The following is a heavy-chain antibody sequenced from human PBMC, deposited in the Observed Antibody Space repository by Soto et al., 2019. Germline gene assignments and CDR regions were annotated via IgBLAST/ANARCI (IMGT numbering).Heavy chain of an antibody. CDR3: ARGEYCSGGSCYREIDY. CDR1: GGSISSYY. CDR2: IYYSGST. V-gene: IGHV4-59*01. D-gene: IGHD2-15*01. J-gene: IGHJ4*02. Sequence: PSETLSLTCTVSGGSISSYYWSWIRQPPGKGLEWIGYIYYSGSTNYNPSLKSRVTISVDTSKNQFSLKLSSVTAADTAVYYCARGEYCSGGSCYREIDYWGRGTLVTVSS.